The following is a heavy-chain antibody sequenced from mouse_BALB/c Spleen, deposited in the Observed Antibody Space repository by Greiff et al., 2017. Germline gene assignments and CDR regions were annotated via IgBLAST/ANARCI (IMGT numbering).Heavy chain of an antibody. J-gene: IGHJ2*01. CDR1: GFTFSSFG. V-gene: IGHV5-17*02. CDR3: ARERSFYYGNYFDY. D-gene: IGHD1-1*01. Sequence: EVHLVESGGGLVQPGGSRKLSCAASGFTFSSFGMHWVRQAPEKGLEWVAYISSGSSTIYYADTVKGRFTISRDNPKNTLFLQMTSLRSEDTAMYYCARERSFYYGNYFDYWGQGTTLTVSS. CDR2: ISSGSSTI.